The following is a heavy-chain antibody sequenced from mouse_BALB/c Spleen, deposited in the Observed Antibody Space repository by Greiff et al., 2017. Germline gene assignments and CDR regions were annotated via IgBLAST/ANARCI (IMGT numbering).Heavy chain of an antibody. V-gene: IGHV5-6*01. D-gene: IGHD1-1*01. Sequence: EVQGVESGGDLVKPGGSLKLSCAASGFTFSSYGMSWVRQTPDKRLEWVATISSGGSYTYYPDSVKGRFTISRDNAKNTLYLQMSSLKSEDTAMYYCARPSHYYGSSSNWYFDVWGAGTTVTVSS. CDR3: ARPSHYYGSSSNWYFDV. CDR1: GFTFSSYG. CDR2: ISSGGSYT. J-gene: IGHJ1*01.